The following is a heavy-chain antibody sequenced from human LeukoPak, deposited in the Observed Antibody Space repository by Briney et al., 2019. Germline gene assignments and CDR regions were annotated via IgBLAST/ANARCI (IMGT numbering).Heavy chain of an antibody. CDR3: AKHAGVSSAWLSHFDY. Sequence: GGSLRVSCAASGFTSSNYAMSWVRQAPGKGLEWVSGISATGGSTYYADSVKGQFAISRDNSKNTLSLQMNNLRADDTAVYYCAKHAGVSSAWLSHFDYWGQGTLVTVSS. V-gene: IGHV3-23*01. CDR2: ISATGGST. CDR1: GFTSSNYA. J-gene: IGHJ4*02. D-gene: IGHD6-19*01.